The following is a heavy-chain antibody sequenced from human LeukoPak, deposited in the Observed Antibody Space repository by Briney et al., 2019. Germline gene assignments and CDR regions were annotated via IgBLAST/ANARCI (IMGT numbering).Heavy chain of an antibody. Sequence: GGSLRLSCAASGFTFDDYAMHWVRQAPGKGLEWVSLISGDGGSTYYADSVKGRFTISRDNSKDSLYLQMNSLRTEDTALYYCAKPTDYGDYSDPLFDYWGQGTLVTVSS. CDR2: ISGDGGST. CDR3: AKPTDYGDYSDPLFDY. CDR1: GFTFDDYA. D-gene: IGHD4-17*01. V-gene: IGHV3-43*02. J-gene: IGHJ4*02.